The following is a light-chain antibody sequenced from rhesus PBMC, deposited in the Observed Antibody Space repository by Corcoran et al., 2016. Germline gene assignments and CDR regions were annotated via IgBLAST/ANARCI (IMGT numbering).Light chain of an antibody. Sequence: DIQMTQSPSSLSASVGDRVIITCRASQGISSDLNWYQQQPGKAPKLLIFSANRLESGAPSRLSARGSGTEFNDTISSLQPEDVATYYCQHYNSFPYSFGQGTKVEIK. CDR3: QHYNSFPYS. CDR2: SAN. CDR1: QGISSD. V-gene: IGKV1-32*01. J-gene: IGKJ2*01.